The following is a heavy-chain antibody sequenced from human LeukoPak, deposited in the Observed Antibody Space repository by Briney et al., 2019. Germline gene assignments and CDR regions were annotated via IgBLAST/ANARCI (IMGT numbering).Heavy chain of an antibody. CDR3: ATLRSGYYYDYFDY. V-gene: IGHV5-51*01. D-gene: IGHD3-22*01. J-gene: IGHJ4*02. Sequence: GESLKISCEASGYSFTDYWIGWVRQMPGKGLEWMGIIYPDDSDTKYSPSFQGQVTISADKSISTAYLQWSSLKASDTAMYYCATLRSGYYYDYFDYWGQGTLVTVSS. CDR2: IYPDDSDT. CDR1: GYSFTDYW.